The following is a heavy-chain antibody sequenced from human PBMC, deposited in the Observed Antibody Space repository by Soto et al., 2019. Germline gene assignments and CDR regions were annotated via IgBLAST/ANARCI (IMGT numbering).Heavy chain of an antibody. V-gene: IGHV3-23*01. D-gene: IGHD3-10*01. CDR2: ISGSGGST. Sequence: EVQLLESGGGLVQPGGSLRLSCAASGFTFSSYAMSWVRQAPGKGLEWVSAISGSGGSTYYADSVKGRFTISRDNSKDTLYLQMHSLRAEDTAVYYCAKDFGHRGETQNANYWGQGTLVTVSS. CDR1: GFTFSSYA. CDR3: AKDFGHRGETQNANY. J-gene: IGHJ4*02.